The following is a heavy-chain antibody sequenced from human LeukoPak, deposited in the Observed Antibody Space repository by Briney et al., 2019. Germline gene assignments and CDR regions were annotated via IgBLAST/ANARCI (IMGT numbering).Heavy chain of an antibody. Sequence: GGSLRLSCAASGFTFSSHLMNWVRQAPGKGLEWVSGISASGGSTFYADSVKGRFTISRDSSKNTLNLQVNSLRAEDTAVYYCAKHGDTAMWLDYWGQGTLVTVSS. CDR1: GFTFSSHL. CDR2: ISASGGST. J-gene: IGHJ4*02. V-gene: IGHV3-23*01. D-gene: IGHD5-18*01. CDR3: AKHGDTAMWLDY.